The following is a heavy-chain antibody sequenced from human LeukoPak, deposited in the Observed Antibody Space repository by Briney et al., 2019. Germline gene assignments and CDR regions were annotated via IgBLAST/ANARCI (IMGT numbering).Heavy chain of an antibody. CDR1: GYTLTELS. Sequence: SCKVSGYTLTELSMHWVRQAPGKGLEWVAVISYDGSNKYYADSVKGRFTISRDNSKNTLYLQMNSLRAEDTAVYYCARDDGVDTAMSYFDYWGQGALVTVSS. CDR3: ARDDGVDTAMSYFDY. CDR2: ISYDGSNK. D-gene: IGHD5-18*01. J-gene: IGHJ4*02. V-gene: IGHV3-30*04.